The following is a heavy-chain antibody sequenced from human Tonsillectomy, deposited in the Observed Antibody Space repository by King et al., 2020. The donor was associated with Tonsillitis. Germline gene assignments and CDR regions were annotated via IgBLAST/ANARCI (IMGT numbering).Heavy chain of an antibody. D-gene: IGHD6-19*01. V-gene: IGHV4-34*01. Sequence: VQLQQWGAGLLKPSETLSLTCAVYGGSFSGYYWSWIRQPPGKGLEWIGEINHSGSTNYNPSLKSRVTISVDTSKTQFSLKLTSVTAADTAVYYCARWGIGWYYFDYWGQGTLVTVSS. J-gene: IGHJ4*02. CDR3: ARWGIGWYYFDY. CDR1: GGSFSGYY. CDR2: INHSGST.